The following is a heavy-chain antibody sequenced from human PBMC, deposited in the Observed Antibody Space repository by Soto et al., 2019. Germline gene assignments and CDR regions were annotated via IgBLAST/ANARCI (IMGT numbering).Heavy chain of an antibody. CDR2: ISSNGGST. Sequence: GSLRLSCAASGFTFSSYAMHWVRQAPGKGLEYVSAISSNGGSTYYANSVKGRFTISRDNSKNTLYLQMGSLRAEDMAVYYCARVIKERTYYYDSSGYFWAGFDYWGQGTQVTVSS. J-gene: IGHJ4*02. CDR1: GFTFSSYA. V-gene: IGHV3-64*01. CDR3: ARVIKERTYYYDSSGYFWAGFDY. D-gene: IGHD3-22*01.